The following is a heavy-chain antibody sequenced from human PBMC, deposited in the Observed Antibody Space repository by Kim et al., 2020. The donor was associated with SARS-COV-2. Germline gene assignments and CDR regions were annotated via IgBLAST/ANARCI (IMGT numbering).Heavy chain of an antibody. V-gene: IGHV3-30*01. J-gene: IGHJ3*02. Sequence: YPDSVKGRFTISRDNSKYPLYLQINSLGAEDTAVYYCRIGFISPGDAFDIWGQGTMVTVSS. CDR3: RIGFISPGDAFDI. D-gene: IGHD3-10*01.